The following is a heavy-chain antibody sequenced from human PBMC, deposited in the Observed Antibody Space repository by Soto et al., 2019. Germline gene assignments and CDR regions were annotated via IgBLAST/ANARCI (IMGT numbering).Heavy chain of an antibody. J-gene: IGHJ4*02. CDR1: GFTFSSYG. CDR3: AKETYSGPLDF. CDR2: ISYDGSNK. V-gene: IGHV3-30*18. D-gene: IGHD2-15*01. Sequence: QVQLVESGGGVVQPGRSLRLTCAASGFTFSSYGMHWVRQAPGKGLVWVAVISYDGSNKYYADSVKGRFTISRDNSNNTLYLHMNSLRPEDTAVYYCAKETYSGPLDFWGQGTLVTVSS.